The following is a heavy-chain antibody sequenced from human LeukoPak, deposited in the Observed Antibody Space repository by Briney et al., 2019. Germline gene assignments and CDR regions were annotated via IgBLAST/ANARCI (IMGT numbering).Heavy chain of an antibody. J-gene: IGHJ6*02. D-gene: IGHD2-15*01. CDR2: ISGSGGST. V-gene: IGHV3-23*01. CDR3: ARYCSGGSCYSAYGMDV. CDR1: GFTFSSYA. Sequence: HPGGSLRLSFAASGFTFSSYAMSWVRQAPGKGLEWVSAISGSGGSTYYADSVKGRFTISRDNAKNTLYLQMNSLRAEDTAVYYCARYCSGGSCYSAYGMDVWGQGTTVTVSS.